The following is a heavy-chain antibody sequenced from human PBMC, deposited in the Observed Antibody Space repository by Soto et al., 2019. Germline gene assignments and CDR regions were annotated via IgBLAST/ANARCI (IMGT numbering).Heavy chain of an antibody. CDR3: ARVYCSGGSCHYNFYYYYYGMDV. J-gene: IGHJ6*02. Sequence: GGSLRLSCAASGFTFSIYAMHWVLQAQGKGLEWVAVLSYDGSNKYYADSVKGRFTISRDNSKNTLYLQMNSLRAEDTAVYYCARVYCSGGSCHYNFYYYYYGMDVWGQGTTVTVSS. D-gene: IGHD2-15*01. CDR2: LSYDGSNK. V-gene: IGHV3-30-3*01. CDR1: GFTFSIYA.